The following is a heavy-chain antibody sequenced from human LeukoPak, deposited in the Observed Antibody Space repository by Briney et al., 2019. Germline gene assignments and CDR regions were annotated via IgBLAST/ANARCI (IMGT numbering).Heavy chain of an antibody. CDR1: GGSFSGYY. CDR3: ARVPSPYYYDSSGYYYFDY. V-gene: IGHV4-34*01. J-gene: IGHJ4*02. CDR2: INHSGST. Sequence: KSSETLSLTCAVYGGSFSGYYWSWIRQPPGKGLEWIGEINHSGSTNYNPSLKSRVTISVDTSKNQFSLKLSSVTAADTAVYYCARVPSPYYYDSSGYYYFDYWGQGTLVTVSS. D-gene: IGHD3-22*01.